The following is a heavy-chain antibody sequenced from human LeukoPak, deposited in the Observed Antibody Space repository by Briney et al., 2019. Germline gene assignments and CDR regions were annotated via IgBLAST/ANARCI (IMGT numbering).Heavy chain of an antibody. J-gene: IGHJ4*02. CDR3: ARHLAAIDY. CDR2: IYYSGST. CDR1: GGSISSSSYY. D-gene: IGHD6-25*01. V-gene: IGHV4-39*01. Sequence: SETLSLTCTVSGGSISSSSYYWGWIRQPPVKGLEWIGSIYYSGSTYYNPSLKSRVTISVDTSKNQFSLKLSSVTAADTAVYYCARHLAAIDYWGQGTLVTVSS.